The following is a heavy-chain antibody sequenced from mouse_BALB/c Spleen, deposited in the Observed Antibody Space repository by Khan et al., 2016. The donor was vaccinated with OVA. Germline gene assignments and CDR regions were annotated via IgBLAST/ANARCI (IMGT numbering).Heavy chain of an antibody. CDR2: IYPGSGST. CDR3: AKIYYGNSYAMDY. V-gene: IGHV1-81*01. CDR1: GYTFTDYV. J-gene: IGHJ4*01. D-gene: IGHD2-1*01. Sequence: QVQLQQSGPELVKPGASVKLSCKASGYTFTDYVISWVKQRTGQGLEWIGEIYPGSGSTYYNEKFKGKATLTADKSSHTAYMQLSSLTSEDSAVYFCAKIYYGNSYAMDYWGQGTSVTVSS.